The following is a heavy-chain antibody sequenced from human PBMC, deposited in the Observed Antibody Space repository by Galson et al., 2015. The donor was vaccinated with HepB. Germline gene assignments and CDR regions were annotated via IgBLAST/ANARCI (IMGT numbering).Heavy chain of an antibody. CDR3: AKVNRAEGYYDSSGCYSY. CDR2: ISYDGSNK. J-gene: IGHJ4*02. CDR1: GFTFSTYG. D-gene: IGHD3-22*01. V-gene: IGHV3-30*18. Sequence: SLRLSCAASGFTFSTYGMHWVRQAPGKGLEWVAVISYDGSNKYYADSVKGRFTISRDNSKSTLYLQMNSLRAEDTAVYYCAKVNRAEGYYDSSGCYSYWGQGTLVTVSS.